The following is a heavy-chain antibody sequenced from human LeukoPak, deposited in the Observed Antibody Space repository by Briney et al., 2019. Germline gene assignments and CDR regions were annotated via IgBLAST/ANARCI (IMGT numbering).Heavy chain of an antibody. CDR2: IGPTGSDR. CDR1: GLTFSTSG. V-gene: IGHV3-21*06. D-gene: IGHD1-14*01. Sequence: GGSLRLSCTASGLTFSTSGFNWVRQAPGKGLEWVASIGPTGSDRYHADSIKGRSTISRDNANNFLYLQMNSLRAEDTAVYYCATETNGRHYDYWGQGTLLTVSS. J-gene: IGHJ4*02. CDR3: ATETNGRHYDY.